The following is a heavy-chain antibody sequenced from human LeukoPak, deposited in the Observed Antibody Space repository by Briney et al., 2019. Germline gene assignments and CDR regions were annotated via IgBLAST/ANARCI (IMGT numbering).Heavy chain of an antibody. CDR2: MNPNSGNT. J-gene: IGHJ5*02. D-gene: IGHD3-9*01. CDR3: ARRYGRYFDWTPGRWFDP. V-gene: IGHV1-8*01. Sequence: ASVKVSCKASGYTFTSYDINWVRQATGQGLEWMGWMNPNSGNTGYAQKFQGRVTMTRNTSISTAYMELSSLRSEDTAVYYCARRYGRYFDWTPGRWFDPWGQGTLVTVSS. CDR1: GYTFTSYD.